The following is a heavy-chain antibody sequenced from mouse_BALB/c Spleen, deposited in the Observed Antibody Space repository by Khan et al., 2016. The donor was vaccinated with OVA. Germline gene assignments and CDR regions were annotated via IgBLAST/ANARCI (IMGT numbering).Heavy chain of an antibody. CDR3: ASHLTGSFAY. CDR1: GFTFSSYS. J-gene: IGHJ3*01. V-gene: IGHV5-6*01. D-gene: IGHD4-1*01. CDR2: ISSGGDYT. Sequence: EVELVESGGGLVKPGGSLKFSCAASGFTFSSYSMSWVRQTPDKRLEWVATISSGGDYTYYSDNVKGRFPISRDNAKNTLYLQMSSLKSEDTAMYYCASHLTGSFAYWGQGTLVTVSA.